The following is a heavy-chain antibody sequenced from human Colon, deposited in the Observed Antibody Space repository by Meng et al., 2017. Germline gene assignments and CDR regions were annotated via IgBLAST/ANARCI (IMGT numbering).Heavy chain of an antibody. Sequence: GGSLRLSCAASGFTFSTYAMHWVRQAPGKGLDWVAAISFDGNKEHYAGSVKGRFTLSRDNSKNTLSLQMNSLSVEDTAVYYCARLAVGLPGRRLSETADYWGQGTLVTVSS. CDR3: ARLAVGLPGRRLSETADY. CDR1: GFTFSTYA. D-gene: IGHD3-10*01. J-gene: IGHJ4*02. V-gene: IGHV3-30*04. CDR2: ISFDGNKE.